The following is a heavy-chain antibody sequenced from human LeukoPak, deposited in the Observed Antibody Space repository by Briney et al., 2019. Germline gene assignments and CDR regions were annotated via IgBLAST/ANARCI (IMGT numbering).Heavy chain of an antibody. D-gene: IGHD4-23*01. CDR3: ARARATVVTRDAFDI. Sequence: GGSLRLSCAASGFTFSSYSMNWVRQAPGKGLEWVSSISSSSSYICYADSVKGRFTISRDNAKNSLYLQMNSLRAEDTAVYYCARARATVVTRDAFDIWGQGTMVTVSS. J-gene: IGHJ3*02. CDR1: GFTFSSYS. V-gene: IGHV3-21*01. CDR2: ISSSSSYI.